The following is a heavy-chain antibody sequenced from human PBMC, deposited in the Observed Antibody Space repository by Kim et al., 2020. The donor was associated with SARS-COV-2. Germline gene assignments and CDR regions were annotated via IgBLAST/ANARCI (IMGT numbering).Heavy chain of an antibody. J-gene: IGHJ4*01. D-gene: IGHD2-15*01. CDR2: ISGSGSPI. Sequence: GGSLRLSCAASGFTFSDFYMNWIRQAPGKGLEWVAYISGSGSPIYYADSVKGRFTISRDNAKNSLYLQMNSLRDEDTAVYYCARGDRYCSAGSCYDFDY. CDR3: ARGDRYCSAGSCYDFDY. CDR1: GFTFSDFY. V-gene: IGHV3-11*01.